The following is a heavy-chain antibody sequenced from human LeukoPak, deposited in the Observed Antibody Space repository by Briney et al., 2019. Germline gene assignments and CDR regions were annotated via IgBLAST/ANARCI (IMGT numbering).Heavy chain of an antibody. CDR1: GFTFSSYG. CDR3: AKDVYAYYYYGMDV. D-gene: IGHD2-8*01. CDR2: ISYDGSNK. Sequence: GRSLRLSCAASGFTFSSYGMHWVRQAPGRGRGGWAVISYDGSNKYYADSVKGRFTISRDNSKNTLYLQMNSLRAEDTAVYYCAKDVYAYYYYGMDVWGQGTTVTVSS. V-gene: IGHV3-30*18. J-gene: IGHJ6*02.